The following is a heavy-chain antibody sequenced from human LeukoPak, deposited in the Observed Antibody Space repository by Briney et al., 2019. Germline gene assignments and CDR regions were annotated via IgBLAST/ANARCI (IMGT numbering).Heavy chain of an antibody. D-gene: IGHD3-9*01. V-gene: IGHV1-18*04. CDR2: ISAYNGNT. CDR1: GYTFTSYG. J-gene: IGHJ3*02. Sequence: ASVKLSCKASGYTFTSYGISWVRQAPGQGLEWMGWISAYNGNTNYAQKLQGRVTMTTDTSTSTAYMELRSLRSDDTAVYYCARGGALRYFDWLSLGDAFDIWGQGTMVAVSS. CDR3: ARGGALRYFDWLSLGDAFDI.